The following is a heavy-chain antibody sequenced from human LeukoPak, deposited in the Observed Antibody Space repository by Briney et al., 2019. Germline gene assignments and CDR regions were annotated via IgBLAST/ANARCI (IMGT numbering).Heavy chain of an antibody. Sequence: GGSLRLSCAASGFTFSDYYMSWIRQAPGKGLEWVANIKQDGSEKYYVDSVKGRFTISRDNAKNSLYLQMNSLRAEDTAVYYCARGRGYCSSTSCYRRVYYYYYYVDVWGKGTTVTVSS. CDR2: IKQDGSEK. J-gene: IGHJ6*03. CDR1: GFTFSDYY. D-gene: IGHD2-2*02. V-gene: IGHV3-7*01. CDR3: ARGRGYCSSTSCYRRVYYYYYYVDV.